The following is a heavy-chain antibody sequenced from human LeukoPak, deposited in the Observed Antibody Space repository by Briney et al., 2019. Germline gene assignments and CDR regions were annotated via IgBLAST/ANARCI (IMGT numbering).Heavy chain of an antibody. D-gene: IGHD3-22*01. Sequence: EGSLRLSCAASGFTVSSNYMSWVRQAPGKGLEWVSVIYSGGSTCYADSVKGRFTISRDNSKNTLYLQMNSLRAEDTAVYYCAHYYDSSGYPDGNDAFDIWGQGTMVTVSS. CDR3: AHYYDSSGYPDGNDAFDI. CDR2: IYSGGST. V-gene: IGHV3-66*01. J-gene: IGHJ3*02. CDR1: GFTVSSNY.